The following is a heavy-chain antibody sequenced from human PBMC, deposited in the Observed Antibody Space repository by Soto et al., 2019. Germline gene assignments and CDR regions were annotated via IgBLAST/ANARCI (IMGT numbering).Heavy chain of an antibody. CDR2: IYHSGST. Sequence: QVQLQESGPGLVKPSGTLSLTCAVSGGSISSSNWWSWVRQPPGKGLEWIGEIYHSGSTNYNPSLKSRVTITVDKSKSQFSLKLSSVTAADTAVYYCARDLRDCTNGVCYSFGYWGQGTLVTVSS. CDR3: ARDLRDCTNGVCYSFGY. V-gene: IGHV4-4*02. D-gene: IGHD2-8*01. J-gene: IGHJ4*02. CDR1: GGSISSSNW.